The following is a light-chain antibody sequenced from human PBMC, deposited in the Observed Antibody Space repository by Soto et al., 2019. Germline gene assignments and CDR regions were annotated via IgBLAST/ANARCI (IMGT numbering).Light chain of an antibody. CDR1: QTVINNQ. CDR2: AAS. V-gene: IGKV3-20*01. J-gene: IGKJ1*01. CDR3: QQYGSSGGIT. Sequence: DIVLTQSPGTLSFSPGERATLSCRASQTVINNQLAWYQQTPGQAPRLLIYAASSRATGIPDRFSGSGSGTDFTLTITRLEPEDSAMYYCQQYGSSGGITFGHGTKVDI.